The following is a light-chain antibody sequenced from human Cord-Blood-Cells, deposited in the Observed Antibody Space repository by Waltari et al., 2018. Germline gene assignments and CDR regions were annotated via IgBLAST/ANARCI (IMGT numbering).Light chain of an antibody. CDR3: SSYTSSSTPL. V-gene: IGLV2-14*01. CDR2: DVS. J-gene: IGLJ3*02. CDR1: SSDVGGYNY. Sequence: QSALTQPASVSGSPGQAITLSCPGTSSDVGGYNYVSWYQQHPGKAHKLMINDVSNRPSGVSNRFSGSKSGNTASLTISGLQAEDEADYYCSSYTSSSTPLFGGGTKLTVL.